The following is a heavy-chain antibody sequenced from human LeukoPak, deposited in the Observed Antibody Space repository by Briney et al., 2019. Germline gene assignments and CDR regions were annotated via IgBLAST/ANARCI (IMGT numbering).Heavy chain of an antibody. D-gene: IGHD3-22*01. J-gene: IGHJ4*02. CDR2: ISGSAGST. V-gene: IGHV3-23*01. Sequence: GGSLRLSCAASGFTFSSYAMNWVRQAPGKGLEWVSAISGSAGSTYYADSVKGRFTISRDNSKNTLYLQMNSLRAADKAVYYCAKAEYYYDSTGYRPQYYFDYWGQGTLVTVSS. CDR1: GFTFSSYA. CDR3: AKAEYYYDSTGYRPQYYFDY.